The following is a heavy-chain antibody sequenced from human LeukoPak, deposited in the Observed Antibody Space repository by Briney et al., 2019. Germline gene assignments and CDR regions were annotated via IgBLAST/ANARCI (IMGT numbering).Heavy chain of an antibody. V-gene: IGHV1-69*04. CDR2: IIPILGIA. CDR3: ARAWRGRITPGFDP. Sequence: SVKVSCKASGGTFSSYAISWVRQAPGQGLEWMGRIIPILGIANYAQKFQGRVTITADKSTSTAYMELSSLRSEDTAVYYCARAWRGRITPGFDPWGQGTLVTVSS. J-gene: IGHJ5*02. CDR1: GGTFSSYA. D-gene: IGHD3-3*01.